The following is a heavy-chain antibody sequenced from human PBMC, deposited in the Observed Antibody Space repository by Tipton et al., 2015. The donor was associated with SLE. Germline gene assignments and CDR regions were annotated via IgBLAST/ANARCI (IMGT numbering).Heavy chain of an antibody. J-gene: IGHJ4*02. D-gene: IGHD2-2*01. CDR2: MNPNSGNT. V-gene: IGHV1-8*01. Sequence: QSGPEVKKPGASVKVSCKASGYTFTSYDINWVRQVTGQGLERMGWMNPNSGNTGYAQKFQGRVTMTRNTSISTAYMELSSLRSEDTAVYYCARGCSSTSCTKGDYWGQGTLVTVSS. CDR1: GYTFTSYD. CDR3: ARGCSSTSCTKGDY.